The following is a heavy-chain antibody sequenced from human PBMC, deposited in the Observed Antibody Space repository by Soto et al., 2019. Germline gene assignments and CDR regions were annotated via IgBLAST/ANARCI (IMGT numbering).Heavy chain of an antibody. CDR2: IYYSGST. D-gene: IGHD6-13*01. J-gene: IGHJ6*02. CDR3: ARDWGVIAAAGTELDYYYGMDV. V-gene: IGHV4-31*03. Sequence: PSETLSLTCTVSGGSISSSSYYWGWIRQPPGKGLEWIGYIYYSGSTYYNPSLKSRITISVDTSKNQFSLKLSSVTAADTAVYYCARDWGVIAAAGTELDYYYGMDVWGQGTTVTVS. CDR1: GGSISSSSYY.